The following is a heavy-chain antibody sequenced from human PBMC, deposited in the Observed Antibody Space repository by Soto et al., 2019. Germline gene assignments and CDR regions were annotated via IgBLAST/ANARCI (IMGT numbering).Heavy chain of an antibody. V-gene: IGHV4-59*01. CDR3: ARVYYDILSAPYYFDY. Sequence: ETLSLTCTVSGGSISSYYWSWIRQPPGKGLEWIGYIYYSGSTNYNPSLKSRVTISVDTSKNQFSLKLSSVTAADTAVYYRARVYYDILSAPYYFDYWGQGTLVTVSS. D-gene: IGHD3-9*01. J-gene: IGHJ4*02. CDR2: IYYSGST. CDR1: GGSISSYY.